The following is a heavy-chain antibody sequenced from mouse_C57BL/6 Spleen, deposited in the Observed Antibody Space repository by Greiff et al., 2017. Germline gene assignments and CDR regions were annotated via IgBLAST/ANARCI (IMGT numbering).Heavy chain of an antibody. D-gene: IGHD2-1*01. V-gene: IGHV5-17*01. J-gene: IGHJ3*01. CDR2: ISSGSSTI. CDR1: GFTFSDYG. Sequence: EVHLVESGGGLVKPGGSLKLSCAASGFTFSDYGMHWVRQAPEKGLEWVAYISSGSSTIYYADTVKGRFTISRDNAKNTLFLQMTSLRSEDTAMYYCARPYYGNPAWFACWGQGTLVTVSA. CDR3: ARPYYGNPAWFAC.